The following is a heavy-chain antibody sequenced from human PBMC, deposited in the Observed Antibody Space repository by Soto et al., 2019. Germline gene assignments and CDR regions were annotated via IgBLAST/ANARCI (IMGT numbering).Heavy chain of an antibody. CDR1: GGSFSGFY. J-gene: IGHJ4*02. CDR2: INHSGST. Sequence: PSETLSRTCAVYGGSFSGFYWSWIRQPPGKGLEWIGEINHSGSTNYNPSLKSRVTISVDTSKNQFSLKLSSVTAADTAVYYCARSTSGDSRWFDFWGQGTLVTVSS. CDR3: ARSTSGDSRWFDF. V-gene: IGHV4-34*01. D-gene: IGHD6-13*01.